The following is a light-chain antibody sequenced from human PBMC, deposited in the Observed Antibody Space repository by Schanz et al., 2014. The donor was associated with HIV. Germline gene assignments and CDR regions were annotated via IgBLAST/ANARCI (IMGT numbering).Light chain of an antibody. V-gene: IGKV3-15*01. CDR3: QQYYDWPPV. Sequence: EIVMTQSPVTLSVSPGETATLSCRASQTISNSLAWYQRKPGQAPRLLIFDASTRPTGISARFSGSGSGTDFTLTISSLQSEDFAVYYCQQYYDWPPVFGGGTDVEI. CDR2: DAS. J-gene: IGKJ4*01. CDR1: QTISNS.